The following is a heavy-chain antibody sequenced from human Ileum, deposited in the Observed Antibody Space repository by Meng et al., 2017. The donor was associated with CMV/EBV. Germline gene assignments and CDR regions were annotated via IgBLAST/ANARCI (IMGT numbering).Heavy chain of an antibody. CDR3: SLLTMVRGVNPD. D-gene: IGHD3-10*01. J-gene: IGHJ4*02. CDR1: GYNFRDFW. V-gene: IGHV1-2*06. Sequence: QEQLVQSGAEVKKPGASVKVSGRASGYNFRDFWIHWVRQAHGQGLEWMGRVNPNNGATNYAREFHDRVTLTTDASITTAYMELSGLRSDDTAVYYCSLLTMVRGVNPDWGQGTLVTVSS. CDR2: VNPNNGAT.